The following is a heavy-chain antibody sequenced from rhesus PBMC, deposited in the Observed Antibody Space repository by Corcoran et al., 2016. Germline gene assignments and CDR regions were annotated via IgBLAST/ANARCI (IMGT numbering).Heavy chain of an antibody. J-gene: IGHJ4*01. CDR1: GFTFSSYW. Sequence: EVQLVESGGGLAKPGGSLRLSCAASGFTFSSYWMNWVRRAPGKGLGWVSAISSEGGGTYCADSGKGRFTISRDNSKNTLALQRNSLRAEDTAVYYCATGYSGSRNFDYWGQGVLVTVSS. CDR2: ISSEGGGT. CDR3: ATGYSGSRNFDY. D-gene: IGHD6-25*01. V-gene: IGHV3S25*01.